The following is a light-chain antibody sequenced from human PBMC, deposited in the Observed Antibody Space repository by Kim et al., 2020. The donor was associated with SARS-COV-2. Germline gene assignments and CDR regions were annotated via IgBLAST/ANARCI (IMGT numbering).Light chain of an antibody. J-gene: IGKJ2*01. CDR3: QQYNPYHT. CDR1: RSVSPW. CDR2: ETS. V-gene: IGKV1-5*03. Sequence: LAASVGAGVTIPCRSRRSVSPWLAWYQQKPGGAPKLLIYETSRLESGVPSRFRGSGSGTEFTLTISSLQPDDFATYYCQQYNPYHTFGQGTKLEI.